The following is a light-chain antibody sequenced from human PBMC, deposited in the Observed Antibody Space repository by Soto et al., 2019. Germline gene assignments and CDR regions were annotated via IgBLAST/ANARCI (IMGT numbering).Light chain of an antibody. V-gene: IGLV2-14*01. CDR2: EVS. CDR1: SSDIGLYNY. J-gene: IGLJ1*01. Sequence: QSVLSQPASMSGSPGQSITIPCTGASSDIGLYNYVSWYQHHPGKAPKLLISEVSVRPSGLSDRFSASKAGNTASLTISGLQPEDEAYYYCSSLSTTSTPIVFGSGTKGTVL. CDR3: SSLSTTSTPIV.